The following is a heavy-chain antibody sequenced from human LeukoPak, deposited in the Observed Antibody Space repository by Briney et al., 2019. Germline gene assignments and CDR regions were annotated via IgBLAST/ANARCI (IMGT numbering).Heavy chain of an antibody. J-gene: IGHJ5*02. CDR1: GGSISNYH. CDR2: IYYSGTT. D-gene: IGHD6-13*01. CDR3: ARWYSSSWYWFDP. Sequence: SETLSLTCTVSGGSISNYHWSWIRQPPGKGLEWIGYIYYSGTTYYNPSLKSRVTISVDTSKNQFSLKLSSVTAADTAVYYCARWYSSSWYWFDPWGXXTLVTVSS. V-gene: IGHV4-59*12.